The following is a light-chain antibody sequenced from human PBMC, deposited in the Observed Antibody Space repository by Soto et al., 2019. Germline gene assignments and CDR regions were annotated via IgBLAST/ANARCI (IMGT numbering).Light chain of an antibody. J-gene: IGLJ2*01. V-gene: IGLV1-40*01. Sequence: QSVLTQPPSVSGAPGQRVTISCTGTSSNIGAYYDVNWYQIVPGKAPKLLISRNNNRPSGVPDRFSGSKSDTSASLAITGLQSEDEAEYYRQSFDTALSSSIFGGGTKVTVL. CDR1: SSNIGAYYD. CDR2: RNN. CDR3: QSFDTALSSSI.